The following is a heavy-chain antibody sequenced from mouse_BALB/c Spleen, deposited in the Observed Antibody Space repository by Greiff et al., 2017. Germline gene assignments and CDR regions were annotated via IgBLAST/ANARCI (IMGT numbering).Heavy chain of an antibody. CDR2: IWSGGST. Sequence: QVQLKQSGPGLVQPSQSLSITCTVSGFSLTSYGVHWVRQSPGKGLEWLGVIWSGGSTDYNAAFISRLSISKDNSKSQVFFKMNSLQANDTAIYYCANDYAYWGQGTLVTVSA. V-gene: IGHV2-2*02. CDR1: GFSLTSYG. J-gene: IGHJ3*01. CDR3: ANDYAY. D-gene: IGHD2-4*01.